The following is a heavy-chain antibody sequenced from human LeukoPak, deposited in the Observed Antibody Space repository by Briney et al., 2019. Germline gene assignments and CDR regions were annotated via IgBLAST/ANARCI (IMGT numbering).Heavy chain of an antibody. J-gene: IGHJ4*02. CDR1: GYSFTTYW. V-gene: IGHV5-51*01. Sequence: GESLKISCKGSGYSFTTYWIGWVRQMPGKGLEWMGIIYPGDSDTRYSPSFQGQVTISADKSISTAYQQWSSLKASDTAMYYCARHRYCSGGSCYGIDYWGQGTLVTVPS. D-gene: IGHD2-15*01. CDR3: ARHRYCSGGSCYGIDY. CDR2: IYPGDSDT.